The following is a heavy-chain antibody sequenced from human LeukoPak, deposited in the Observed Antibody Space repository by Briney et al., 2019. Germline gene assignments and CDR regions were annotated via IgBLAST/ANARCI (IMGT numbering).Heavy chain of an antibody. CDR2: IYYSGST. CDR1: GGSTSSYY. V-gene: IGHV4-59*01. J-gene: IGHJ6*03. Sequence: SETLSLTCTVSGGSTSSYYWSWIRQPPGKGLEWIGYIYYSGSTNYNPSLKSRVTISVDTSKNQFSLKLSSVTAADTAVYYCAREWAAAAPYYYYYYMDVWGKGTTVTISS. CDR3: AREWAAAAPYYYYYYMDV. D-gene: IGHD1-26*01.